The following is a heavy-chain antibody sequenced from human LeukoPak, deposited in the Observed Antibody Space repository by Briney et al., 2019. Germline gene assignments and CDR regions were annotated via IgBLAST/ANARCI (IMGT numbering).Heavy chain of an antibody. CDR3: ARGGWFGELLVFDY. CDR2: TYYRSKWYN. J-gene: IGHJ4*02. D-gene: IGHD3-10*01. V-gene: IGHV6-1*01. Sequence: SQTLPLTCAISGDSVSSNSAAWNWIRQSPSRGLEWLGRTYYRSKWYNDYAVSVKSRITINPDTSKNQFSLQLNSVTPEDTAVYYCARGGWFGELLVFDYWGQGTLVTVSS. CDR1: GDSVSSNSAA.